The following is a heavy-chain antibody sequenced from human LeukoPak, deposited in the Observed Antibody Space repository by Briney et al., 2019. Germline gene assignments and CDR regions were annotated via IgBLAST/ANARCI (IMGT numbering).Heavy chain of an antibody. V-gene: IGHV4-39*02. J-gene: IGHJ2*01. D-gene: IGHD1-14*01. CDR1: GGSIRSSSYY. Sequence: PSETLSLTCTVSGGSIRSSSYYWGWIRQPPGKGLEWIGSIYYSGSTYYNPSLKSRVTISIDTSKNQFSLKVSSVTAADTAVFYCARDSNPLYNWYFDLWGRGTLVTVSS. CDR3: ARDSNPLYNWYFDL. CDR2: IYYSGST.